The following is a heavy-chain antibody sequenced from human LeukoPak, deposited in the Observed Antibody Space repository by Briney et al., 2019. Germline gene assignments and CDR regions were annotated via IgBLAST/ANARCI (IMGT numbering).Heavy chain of an antibody. D-gene: IGHD3-10*01. CDR3: ASRMVRGVIADV. CDR2: FDPEDGET. Sequence: VASVKVSCKVFGYTLSELSMYWVRQAPGKGLECMGGFDPEDGETIYAQNFQGRVTMTEDTSTDTAYMELSSLRSEDTAVYYCASRMVRGVIADVWGKGTTVTVSS. J-gene: IGHJ6*04. V-gene: IGHV1-24*01. CDR1: GYTLSELS.